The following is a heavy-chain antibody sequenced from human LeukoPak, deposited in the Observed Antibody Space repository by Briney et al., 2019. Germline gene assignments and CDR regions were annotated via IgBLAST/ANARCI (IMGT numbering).Heavy chain of an antibody. CDR1: GYTFTSYA. CDR3: ARILSRYCSITSCSFGF. D-gene: IGHD2-2*01. CDR2: INAGNGNT. Sequence: ASVKVSCKASGYTFTSYAMHWVRQAPGQRLEWMGWINAGNGNTKYSQKFQGRVSITRDTSASTAYMELSSLRSEDTAVYYCARILSRYCSITSCSFGFWGQGTLVTVSS. V-gene: IGHV1-3*01. J-gene: IGHJ5*01.